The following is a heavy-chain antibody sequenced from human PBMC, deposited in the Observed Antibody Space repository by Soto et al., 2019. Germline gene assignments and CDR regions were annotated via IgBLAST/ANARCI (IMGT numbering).Heavy chain of an antibody. CDR3: AKVFTPNIAPVGTFHS. Sequence: PETLSLTCAVAGGSISSSNWWSWVRQPPGKGLEWIGEIYHSGSTNYNPSLKSRVTISVDKSKNQFALKLSTVTAADTTVYYCAKVFTPNIAPVGTFHSWGKAPLVTV. CDR2: IYHSGST. CDR1: GGSISSSNW. J-gene: IGHJ5*02. V-gene: IGHV4-4*03. D-gene: IGHD6-13*01.